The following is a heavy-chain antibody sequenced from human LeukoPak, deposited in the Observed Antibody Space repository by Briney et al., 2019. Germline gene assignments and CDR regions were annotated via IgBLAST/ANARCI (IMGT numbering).Heavy chain of an antibody. V-gene: IGHV3-23*01. Sequence: GGSLRLSCAASGFTFSSYGMHWVRQAPGKGLEWVSAISGSGVSTYYADSVKGRFTISRDNAKNSLYLQMNSLRAEDTAVYYCARARGEMAALGYWGQGTLVTVSS. CDR2: ISGSGVST. D-gene: IGHD5-24*01. J-gene: IGHJ4*02. CDR1: GFTFSSYG. CDR3: ARARGEMAALGY.